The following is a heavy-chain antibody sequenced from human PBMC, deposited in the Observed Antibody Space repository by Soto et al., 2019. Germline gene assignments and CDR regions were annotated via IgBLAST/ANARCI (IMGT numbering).Heavy chain of an antibody. CDR1: GGSISSYY. V-gene: IGHV4-59*01. CDR2: IHYSGST. CDR3: ARVLFGRGNWFDP. Sequence: PSETLSLTCTFSGGSISSYYWSWIRQPPGKGLEWIGYIHYSGSTNHNPSLKSRVTISVDTSKNQISLKLRSVTAADTAVYYCARVLFGRGNWFDPWGQGTLVTVSS. D-gene: IGHD3-3*01. J-gene: IGHJ5*02.